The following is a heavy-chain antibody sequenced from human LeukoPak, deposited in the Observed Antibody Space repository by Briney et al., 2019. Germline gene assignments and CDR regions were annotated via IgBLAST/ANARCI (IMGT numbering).Heavy chain of an antibody. D-gene: IGHD3-10*01. CDR3: ARVRHYYDSGTYYYYMDL. V-gene: IGHV4-39*01. J-gene: IGHJ6*03. CDR2: IYYSGST. Sequence: SETLSLTCTVSGGSISSHTYFWGWIRQPPGKGLGWIGNIYYSGSTYYTPSLKSRVTISVDTSKNQFSLKLSSVTAADTAVYYCARVRHYYDSGTYYYYMDLWGKGTTVTVSS. CDR1: GGSISSHTYF.